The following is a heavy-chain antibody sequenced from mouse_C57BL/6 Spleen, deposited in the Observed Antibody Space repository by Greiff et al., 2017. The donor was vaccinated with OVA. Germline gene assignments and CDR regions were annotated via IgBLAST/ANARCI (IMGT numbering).Heavy chain of an antibody. CDR1: GYSITSGYY. V-gene: IGHV3-6*01. CDR3: AREDDGYGYFDV. CDR2: ISYDGSN. D-gene: IGHD2-3*01. J-gene: IGHJ1*03. Sequence: EVKLQQSGPGLVKPSQSLSLTCSVTGYSITSGYYWNWIRQFPGNKLEWMGYISYDGSNNYNPSLKNRISITRDTSKNQFFLKLNSVTTEDTATYYCAREDDGYGYFDVWGTGTTVTVSS.